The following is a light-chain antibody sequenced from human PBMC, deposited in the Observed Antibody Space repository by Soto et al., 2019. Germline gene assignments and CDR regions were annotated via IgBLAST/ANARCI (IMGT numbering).Light chain of an antibody. CDR3: QSFDNSLSGWV. V-gene: IGLV1-40*01. Sequence: QAVVTQPPSVSGAPGQRVTISCTGSRSNIGAGYDVHWYQHLPGTAPKLLVYENTSRPSGVPDRFSGSRSGTSASLAITGLQAEDEADYYCQSFDNSLSGWVFGGGTQLTVL. CDR2: ENT. CDR1: RSNIGAGYD. J-gene: IGLJ3*02.